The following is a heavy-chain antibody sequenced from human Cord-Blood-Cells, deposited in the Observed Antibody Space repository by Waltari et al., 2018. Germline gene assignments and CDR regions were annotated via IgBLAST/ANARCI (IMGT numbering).Heavy chain of an antibody. D-gene: IGHD2-8*01. CDR1: GFTFTSSA. V-gene: IGHV1-58*01. CDR3: AAHVLTYFDL. CDR2: IVVGSGNT. J-gene: IGHJ2*01. Sequence: QMQLVQSGPEVKKPGTSVKVSCKASGFTFTSSAVPWVRQARGQRLEWIGWIVVGSGNTNYAQKFQERVTITRDMSTSTAYMELSSLRSEDTAVYYCAAHVLTYFDLWGRGTLVTVSS.